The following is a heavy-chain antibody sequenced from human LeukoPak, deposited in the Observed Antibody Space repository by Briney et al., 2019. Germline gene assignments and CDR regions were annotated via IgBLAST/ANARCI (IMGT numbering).Heavy chain of an antibody. D-gene: IGHD1-1*01. J-gene: IGHJ4*02. CDR3: ARDAPRGNDLDY. CDR1: GFTFSSYS. V-gene: IGHV3-21*01. CDR2: ISSSSSYI. Sequence: GGSLRLSCAASGFTFSSYSMNWVRQAPGKGLEWVSSISSSSSYIYYADSVEGRFTISRDNAKNSLYLQMNSLRAEDTAVYYCARDAPRGNDLDYWGQGTLVTVSS.